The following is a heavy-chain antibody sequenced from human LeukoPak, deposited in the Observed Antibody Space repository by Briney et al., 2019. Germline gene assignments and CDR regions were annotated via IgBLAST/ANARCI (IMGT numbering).Heavy chain of an antibody. CDR2: IRYDGSNK. Sequence: PGGSLRPSCAASGFTFSSYGMHWVRQAPGKGLEWVAFIRYDGSNKYYADYVKGRFTISRDNSKNTLYLQMNSLGAEDTAVYYCAKDRGGSGWYKGGFDYWGQGTLVTVSS. J-gene: IGHJ4*02. CDR1: GFTFSSYG. CDR3: AKDRGGSGWYKGGFDY. V-gene: IGHV3-30*02. D-gene: IGHD6-19*01.